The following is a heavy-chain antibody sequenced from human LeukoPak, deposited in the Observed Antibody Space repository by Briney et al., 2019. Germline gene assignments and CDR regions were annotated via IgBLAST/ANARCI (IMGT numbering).Heavy chain of an antibody. Sequence: PSETLSLTCTVSGDSVSRSSYCWGWIRQPPGKGLEWIGSIYYSGSTYHNPSLKSRVTISVDTSKNQFSLKMRSVTAADTAVYYCASRSLFYDSSGYYWWSQGTLVTVSS. CDR1: GDSVSRSSYC. CDR2: IYYSGST. J-gene: IGHJ4*02. V-gene: IGHV4-39*01. D-gene: IGHD3-22*01. CDR3: ASRSLFYDSSGYYW.